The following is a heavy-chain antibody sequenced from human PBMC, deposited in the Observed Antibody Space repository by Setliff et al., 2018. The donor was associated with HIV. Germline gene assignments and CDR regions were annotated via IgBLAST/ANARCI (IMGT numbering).Heavy chain of an antibody. CDR2: VYHSGST. CDR3: VRLGSHCKNAFCPPY. CDR1: GYSVNSDYL. Sequence: PSETLSLTCTVSGYSVNSDYLWCWIRQPPGKGLEWIGSVYHSGSTYYNPSLKGRVTTSIDTSKNQFSLKLSSVTAADTAVYYCVRLGSHCKNAFCPPYWGQGTLVTVSS. J-gene: IGHJ4*02. D-gene: IGHD2-15*01. V-gene: IGHV4-38-2*02.